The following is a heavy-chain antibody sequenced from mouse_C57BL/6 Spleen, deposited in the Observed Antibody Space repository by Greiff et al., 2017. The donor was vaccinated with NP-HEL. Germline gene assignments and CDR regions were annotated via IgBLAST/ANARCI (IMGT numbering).Heavy chain of an antibody. CDR2: IYPGDGDT. Sequence: QVQLQQSGPELVKPGASVKISCKASGYAFSSSWMNWVKQRPGKGLEWIGRIYPGDGDTNYNGKFKGKATLTADKSSSTAYMQLSSLTSEDSAVYFCARGDGYYPYYFDYWGQGTTLTVSS. CDR3: ARGDGYYPYYFDY. CDR1: GYAFSSSW. J-gene: IGHJ2*01. V-gene: IGHV1-82*01. D-gene: IGHD2-3*01.